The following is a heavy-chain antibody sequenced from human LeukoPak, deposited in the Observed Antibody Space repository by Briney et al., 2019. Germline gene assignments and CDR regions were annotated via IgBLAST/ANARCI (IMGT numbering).Heavy chain of an antibody. CDR3: ARSGPRDNWNDDY. Sequence: PSETLSLTCAVYGGSFSGYYWSWIRQPPGKGLEWIGEINHSGSTNYNPSLKSRVTISVDTSKNQFSLKLSSVTAADTAVYYCARSGPRDNWNDDYWGQGTLVTVSS. CDR2: INHSGST. V-gene: IGHV4-34*01. D-gene: IGHD1-1*01. J-gene: IGHJ4*02. CDR1: GGSFSGYY.